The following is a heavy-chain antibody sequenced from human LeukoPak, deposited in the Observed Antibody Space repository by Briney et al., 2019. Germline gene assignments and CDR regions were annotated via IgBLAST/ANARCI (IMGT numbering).Heavy chain of an antibody. J-gene: IGHJ5*02. V-gene: IGHV4-4*09. D-gene: IGHD2-2*01. CDR2: IYTSGST. Sequence: NTSETLSLTCTVSGGSISSYYWSWIRQPPGKGLEWIGYIYTSGSTNYNPSLRSRVTISVDTSKNQFSLKLSSVTAADTAVYYCARLYCSSTSCPIDPWGQGTLVTVSS. CDR1: GGSISSYY. CDR3: ARLYCSSTSCPIDP.